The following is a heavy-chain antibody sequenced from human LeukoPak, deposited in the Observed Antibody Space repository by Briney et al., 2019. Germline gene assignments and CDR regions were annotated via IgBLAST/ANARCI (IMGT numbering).Heavy chain of an antibody. Sequence: GGSLRLSRAASGFTFSSYEMNWVRQAPGKGLEWVSYISSSGSTIYYADSVKGRFTISRDNAKNSLYLQMNSLRAEDTAVYYCARVAIVAFDIWGQGTMVTVSS. J-gene: IGHJ3*02. CDR1: GFTFSSYE. CDR2: ISSSGSTI. CDR3: ARVAIVAFDI. D-gene: IGHD2-2*03. V-gene: IGHV3-48*03.